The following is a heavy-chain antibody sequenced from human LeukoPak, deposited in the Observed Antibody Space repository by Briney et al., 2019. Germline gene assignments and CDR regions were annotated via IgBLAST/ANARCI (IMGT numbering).Heavy chain of an antibody. J-gene: IGHJ3*02. D-gene: IGHD3-10*01. CDR3: AKAQYYYGSGSHDAFDI. Sequence: PGGPLRLSCPASGFTFSSHAMRWVRQAPGEGREWVSSITGRGVSTNNADSVKGRFTISRDNAKTSLYLQMNSLRAEDTTLYYCAKAQYYYGSGSHDAFDIWGQGTMVTVSS. CDR1: GFTFSSHA. CDR2: ITGRGVST. V-gene: IGHV3-23*01.